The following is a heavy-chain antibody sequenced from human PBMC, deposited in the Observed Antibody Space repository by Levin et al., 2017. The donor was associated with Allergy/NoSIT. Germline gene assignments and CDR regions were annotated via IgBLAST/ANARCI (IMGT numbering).Heavy chain of an antibody. CDR2: ISYDGSNK. CDR1: GFTFSSYA. Sequence: GGSLRLSCAASGFTFSSYAMHWVRQAPGKGLEWVAVISYDGSNKYYADSVKGRFTISRDNSKNTLYLQMNSLRAEDTAVYYCARDLRSAVAGGMDVWGQGTTVTVSS. CDR3: ARDLRSAVAGGMDV. V-gene: IGHV3-30-3*01. D-gene: IGHD6-19*01. J-gene: IGHJ6*02.